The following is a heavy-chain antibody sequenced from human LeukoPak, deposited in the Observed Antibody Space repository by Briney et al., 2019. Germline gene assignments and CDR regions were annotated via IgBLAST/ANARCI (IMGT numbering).Heavy chain of an antibody. Sequence: SETLSLTCTVSGGSISSYYWSWIRQPPGKGLEWIGYIYYSGSTNYNPSLKSRVTISVDTSKKQFSLKLSYVTAGDTAVYYWARAPSSRLYFDYWGQGTLVTVSS. D-gene: IGHD6-13*01. CDR1: GGSISSYY. V-gene: IGHV4-59*12. J-gene: IGHJ4*02. CDR2: IYYSGST. CDR3: ARAPSSRLYFDY.